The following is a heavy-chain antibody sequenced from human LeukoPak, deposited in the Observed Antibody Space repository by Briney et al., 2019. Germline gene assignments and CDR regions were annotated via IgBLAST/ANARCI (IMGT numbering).Heavy chain of an antibody. CDR1: GFTLSSYS. Sequence: GGSLRLSCAASGFTLSSYSMNWVRQAPGKGLEWISYITTSIDIISYADSVKGRFTISRDNAKNSLYLQMDSLRAEDTAAYYCVRGNFNGGIDYWGQGTLVTVSS. CDR3: VRGNFNGGIDY. D-gene: IGHD3-10*01. CDR2: ITTSIDII. V-gene: IGHV3-48*01. J-gene: IGHJ4*02.